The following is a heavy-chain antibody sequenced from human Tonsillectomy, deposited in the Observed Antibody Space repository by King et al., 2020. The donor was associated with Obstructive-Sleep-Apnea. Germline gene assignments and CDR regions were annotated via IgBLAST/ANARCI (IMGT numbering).Heavy chain of an antibody. CDR3: ARSGSGSSSSYFFDY. V-gene: IGHV4-59*01. D-gene: IGHD3-10*01. CDR2: IYYRGST. J-gene: IGHJ4*02. CDR1: NDSISGYY. Sequence: QVQLQESGPGLVKPSETLSLTCTVSNDSISGYYCSWIRQSPGMGLEWVGYIYYRGSTNYNPPLQSRVTISVDTSKNQFSLNLRAVTAADTAVYYCARSGSGSSSSYFFDYWGQGTLVTVSS.